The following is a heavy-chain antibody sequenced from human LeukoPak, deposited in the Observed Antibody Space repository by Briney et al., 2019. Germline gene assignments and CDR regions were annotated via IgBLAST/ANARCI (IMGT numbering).Heavy chain of an antibody. CDR3: AKSPVGARRGYSYGYGWFDP. Sequence: GGSLRLSCAASGFTFSSYAMSWVRQAPGKGLEWVSAISGSGGSTYYADSVKGRFTISRDNSKNTLYLQMNSLRAEDTAVYYCAKSPVGARRGYSYGYGWFDPWGQGTLVTVSS. J-gene: IGHJ5*02. D-gene: IGHD5-18*01. CDR1: GFTFSSYA. CDR2: ISGSGGST. V-gene: IGHV3-23*01.